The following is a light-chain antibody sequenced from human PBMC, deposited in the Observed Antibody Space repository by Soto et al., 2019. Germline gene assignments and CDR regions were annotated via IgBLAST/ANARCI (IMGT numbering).Light chain of an antibody. CDR1: SSNIGAGYD. CDR2: ANS. J-gene: IGLJ1*01. V-gene: IGLV1-40*01. Sequence: QSALTQPPSVSGAPGQRVTISCTGSSSNIGAGYDVHWYQQLPGTAPKLLIYANSNRPSGVPGRFSGSKSGTSASLAITGLQPEDEADYYCQSYDSSLSGYVFGTGTKLTVL. CDR3: QSYDSSLSGYV.